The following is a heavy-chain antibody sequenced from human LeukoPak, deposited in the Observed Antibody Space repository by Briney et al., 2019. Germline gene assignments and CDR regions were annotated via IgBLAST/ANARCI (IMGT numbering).Heavy chain of an antibody. V-gene: IGHV1-18*04. CDR3: ARSLYGGKTLDY. Sequence: ASVKVSCKASGYTFTSYYMHWVRQAPGQGLEWMGWISAYNGNTNYAQKLQGRVTMTTDTSTSTAYMELRSLRSDDTAVYYCARSLYGGKTLDYWGQGTLVTVSS. J-gene: IGHJ4*02. D-gene: IGHD4-23*01. CDR1: GYTFTSYY. CDR2: ISAYNGNT.